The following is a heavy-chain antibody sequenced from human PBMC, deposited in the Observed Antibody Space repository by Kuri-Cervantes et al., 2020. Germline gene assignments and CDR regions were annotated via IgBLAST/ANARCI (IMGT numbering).Heavy chain of an antibody. D-gene: IGHD6-19*01. V-gene: IGHV3-13*01. CDR3: AREGSSGWDLDY. Sequence: GGSLRLSCAASGFTFSSYDMHWVRQATGKGLEWVSAIGTAGDTYYPGSVKGRFTISRENAKSSLYLQMNSLRAGDTAVYYCAREGSSGWDLDYWGQGTLVTVSS. CDR1: GFTFSSYD. CDR2: IGTAGDT. J-gene: IGHJ4*02.